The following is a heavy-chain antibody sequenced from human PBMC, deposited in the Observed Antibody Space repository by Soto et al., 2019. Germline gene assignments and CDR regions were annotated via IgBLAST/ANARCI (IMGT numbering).Heavy chain of an antibody. CDR1: GFGFDAYG. CDR2: IPSDGSHQ. Sequence: QVQLVESGGGAVQSGGSRRLSCAASGFGFDAYGIHWVRRAPGQGLEWVAVIPSDGSHQYYRDSVKGRFTLSRDNVRKTMFLQMDNLQPEDTAMYFCARGSQYNYGPLAYFDYWGQGTLVTVSS. J-gene: IGHJ4*02. CDR3: ARGSQYNYGPLAYFDY. V-gene: IGHV3-30*03. D-gene: IGHD5-18*01.